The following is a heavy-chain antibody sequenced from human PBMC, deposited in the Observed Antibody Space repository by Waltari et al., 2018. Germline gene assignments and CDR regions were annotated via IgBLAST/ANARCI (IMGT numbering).Heavy chain of an antibody. Sequence: EVQLVESGGGLVKPGESLRLSCAASGFTFFTPTMAWVRQAPGKGLEWVSSISSSSRHIYYADSMKGRFTVSRDNAKNSLFLQMSSLTAEDTAVYFGARPLGGNSPLQYWGQGILVTVSS. CDR2: ISSSSRHI. CDR3: ARPLGGNSPLQY. D-gene: IGHD1-26*01. J-gene: IGHJ4*02. V-gene: IGHV3-21*02. CDR1: GFTFFTPT.